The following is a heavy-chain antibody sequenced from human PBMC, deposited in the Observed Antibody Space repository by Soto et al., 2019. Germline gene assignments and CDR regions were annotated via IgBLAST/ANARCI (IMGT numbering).Heavy chain of an antibody. CDR3: ARDQGAAPDY. V-gene: IGHV3-74*01. J-gene: IGHJ4*02. CDR2: INTDGTTT. Sequence: EVQLVESGGGLVQPGGSLRLSCAASGFTFSSFWMHWVRQAPGKGLVWVSRINTDGTTTSYADSVKGRFTIPRDNAKNTLYLQMNSLRAEDTAFYYCARDQGAAPDYWGREPWSPSPQ. CDR1: GFTFSSFW. D-gene: IGHD6-6*01.